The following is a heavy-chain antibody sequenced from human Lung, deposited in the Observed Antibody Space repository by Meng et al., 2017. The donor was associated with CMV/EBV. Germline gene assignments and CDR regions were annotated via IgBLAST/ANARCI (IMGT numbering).Heavy chain of an antibody. CDR2: ISNSGAYI. CDR3: TRDVSPRSSAYFAIYYFYALDV. Sequence: PXAASGFTLSSYSMNWVRQAPGKGLEWVSSISNSGAYIYHADSVKGRFSISRDNAQNSLYLHMNSLRAEDTAVDYCTRDVSPRSSAYFAIYYFYALDVXGQGXAVTFSS. D-gene: IGHD2-21*01. J-gene: IGHJ6*02. V-gene: IGHV3-21*01. CDR1: GFTLSSYS.